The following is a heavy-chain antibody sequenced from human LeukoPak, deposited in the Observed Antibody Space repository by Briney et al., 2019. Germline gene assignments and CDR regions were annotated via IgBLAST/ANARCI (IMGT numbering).Heavy chain of an antibody. Sequence: KPGGSLRLSCAASGFTFSSYSMNWVRQAPGKGLEWVSSISSSSSHIYYADSVKGRFTISRDNAKNSLYLQMNSLRAEDTAVYYCARAVAAPWGQGTLVTVSS. CDR3: ARAVAAP. CDR2: ISSSSSHI. J-gene: IGHJ5*02. D-gene: IGHD6-19*01. CDR1: GFTFSSYS. V-gene: IGHV3-21*01.